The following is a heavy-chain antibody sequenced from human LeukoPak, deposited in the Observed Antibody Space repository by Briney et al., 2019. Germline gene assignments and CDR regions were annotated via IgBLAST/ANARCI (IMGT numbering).Heavy chain of an antibody. J-gene: IGHJ3*02. Sequence: SETLSLTCTVSGGSISSYYWSWIRQPPGKGLEWIGYIYYSGSTNYNPSLKSRVTISVDTSKNQFSLKLSSVTAADTAVYYCARDGGRWPHYAFDIWGHGTMVTVSS. CDR1: GGSISSYY. V-gene: IGHV4-59*12. CDR2: IYYSGST. CDR3: ARDGGRWPHYAFDI. D-gene: IGHD3-16*01.